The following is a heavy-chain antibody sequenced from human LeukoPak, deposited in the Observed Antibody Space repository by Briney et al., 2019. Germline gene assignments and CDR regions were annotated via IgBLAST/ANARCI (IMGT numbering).Heavy chain of an antibody. CDR1: GYTFTNFG. CDR2: ISPYNGDT. CDR3: ARVISPFSVVKYFQH. Sequence: ASVKVSCKASGYTFTNFGISWVRQAPGQGLEWLGWISPYNGDTTYAHKLQGRVTLTTDTSTSTAYTELRSLRSDDTAVYYCARVISPFSVVKYFQHWGQGTLVTVSS. V-gene: IGHV1-18*01. D-gene: IGHD4-23*01. J-gene: IGHJ1*01.